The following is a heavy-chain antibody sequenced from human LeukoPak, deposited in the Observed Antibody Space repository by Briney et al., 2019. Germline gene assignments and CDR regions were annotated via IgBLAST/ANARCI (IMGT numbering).Heavy chain of an antibody. V-gene: IGHV1-58*01. J-gene: IGHJ4*02. CDR1: GFSFTSSA. CDR3: AANPDYYDSSGYSYYFDY. D-gene: IGHD3-22*01. CDR2: IVVGSGNT. Sequence: SVKVCCKSSGFSFTSSAVQWVRQARGQRLEWIGWIVVGSGNTNYAQKFQERVTITRDMSTSTAYMELSSLRSEDTAVYYCAANPDYYDSSGYSYYFDYWGQGTLVTVSS.